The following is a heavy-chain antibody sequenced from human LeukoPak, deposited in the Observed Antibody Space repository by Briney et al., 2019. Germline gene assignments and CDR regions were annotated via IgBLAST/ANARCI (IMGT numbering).Heavy chain of an antibody. J-gene: IGHJ4*02. CDR2: IYYSGST. Sequence: PSETLSLTCTVSGGSISNYYWSWIRQPPGRGLECIGYIYYSGSTNYNPSLKSRVTISVDTSKNQFSLKLSSVTAADTAVYYCARESAAAAGHFDYWGQGTLVTVSS. V-gene: IGHV4-59*01. CDR3: ARESAAAAGHFDY. CDR1: GGSISNYY. D-gene: IGHD6-13*01.